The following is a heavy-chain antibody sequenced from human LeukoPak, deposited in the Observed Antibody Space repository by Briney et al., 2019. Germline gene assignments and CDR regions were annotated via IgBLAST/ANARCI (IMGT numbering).Heavy chain of an antibody. CDR2: INTDGSST. V-gene: IGHV3-74*01. J-gene: IGHJ4*02. Sequence: GALRLSCATSGLTFTNAWMSWFRQAPGKGLEWVGRINTDGSSTSYADSVKGRFTISRDNAKNTLYLQMNSLRAEDTAVYYCARDGYYYGSGSPHYWGQGTLVTVSS. CDR1: GLTFTNAW. CDR3: ARDGYYYGSGSPHY. D-gene: IGHD3-10*01.